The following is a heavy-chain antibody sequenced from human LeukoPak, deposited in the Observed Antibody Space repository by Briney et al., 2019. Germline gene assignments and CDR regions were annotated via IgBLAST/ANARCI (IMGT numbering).Heavy chain of an antibody. CDR3: TTDTYYDFWSGYYTGLLD. CDR1: GFTFSNAW. V-gene: IGHV3-15*01. J-gene: IGHJ4*02. CDR2: IKSKTDGGTT. D-gene: IGHD3-3*01. Sequence: GGSLRLSCAASGFTFSNAWMSWVRQAPGKGLEWVGRIKSKTDGGTTDYAAPVKGRFTISRDDSKNTLYLQMNSLKTEDTAVYYCTTDTYYDFWSGYYTGLLDWGQGTLVTVSS.